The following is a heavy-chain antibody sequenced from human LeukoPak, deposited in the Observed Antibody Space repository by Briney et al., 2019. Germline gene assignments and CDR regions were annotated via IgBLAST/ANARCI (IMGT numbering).Heavy chain of an antibody. V-gene: IGHV4-31*03. CDR1: GGSISSGGYY. Sequence: SETLSLTCTVSGGSISSGGYYWSWIRQHPGKGLEWIGYIYYSGSTYYNPSLKSRVTISVDTSKNQFSLKLSSVTAADTAVYYCARGYDSSGYYEGYFDYWGQGTLVTVSS. CDR3: ARGYDSSGYYEGYFDY. J-gene: IGHJ4*02. CDR2: IYYSGST. D-gene: IGHD3-22*01.